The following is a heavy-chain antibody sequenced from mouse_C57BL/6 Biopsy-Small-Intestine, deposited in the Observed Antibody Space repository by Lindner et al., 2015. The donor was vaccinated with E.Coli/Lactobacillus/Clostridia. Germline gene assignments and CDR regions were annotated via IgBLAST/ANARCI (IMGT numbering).Heavy chain of an antibody. Sequence: QLQESGAELVRPGASVKLSCTASGFNIKDDYMHWVKQRPEQGLEWIGWIDPENGDTEYASKFQGKATITADTSSNTAYLQLSSLTSEDTAVYYCTSGALLSMDYWGQGTSVTVSS. CDR2: IDPENGDT. V-gene: IGHV14-4*01. CDR1: GFNIKDDY. D-gene: IGHD2-10*01. CDR3: TSGALLSMDY. J-gene: IGHJ4*01.